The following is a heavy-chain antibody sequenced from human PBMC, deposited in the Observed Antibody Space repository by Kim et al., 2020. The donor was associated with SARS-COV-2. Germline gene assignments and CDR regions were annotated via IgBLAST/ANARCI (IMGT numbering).Heavy chain of an antibody. CDR3: AKASTVGPTVFRGFDY. CDR2: IRSSGGST. CDR1: GFTFSSYA. D-gene: IGHD2-2*01. J-gene: IGHJ4*01. Sequence: GGSLRLSCAASGFTFSSYAMSWVRQAPGKGLEWFSAIRSSGGSTFYADSVKGRFIISRDDSKKTLDLQMNRLRAEDTAVYYCAKASTVGPTVFRGFDYWG. V-gene: IGHV3-23*01.